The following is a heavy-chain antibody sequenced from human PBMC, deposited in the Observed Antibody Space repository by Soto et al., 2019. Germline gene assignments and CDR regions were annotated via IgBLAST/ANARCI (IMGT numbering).Heavy chain of an antibody. J-gene: IGHJ6*02. V-gene: IGHV4-4*07. CDR2: IYSSGGT. D-gene: IGHD1-26*01. Sequence: SETLSLTCTVSGGAISGYYWTWVRQPAGKGLEWIGRIYSSGGTKYNPSLKSRVDMSLDMPKNQFSLRLSSVTAADTAVYYCARGGIPPSGYGIAYAMDVWGQGTTVTVSS. CDR3: ARGGIPPSGYGIAYAMDV. CDR1: GGAISGYY.